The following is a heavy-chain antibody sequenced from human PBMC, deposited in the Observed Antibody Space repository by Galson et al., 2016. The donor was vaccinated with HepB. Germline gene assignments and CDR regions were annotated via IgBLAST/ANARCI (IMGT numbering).Heavy chain of an antibody. D-gene: IGHD3-22*01. CDR3: AGGYYDYYFNF. J-gene: IGHJ4*02. CDR2: IYPGDSDT. Sequence: QSGAEVKKPGESLKISCQGSGYSFSTYWIGWVRQVPGKGLEWMGIIYPGDSDTRYSPSFQGQVTISAVKSIHTAYLQWSSLQASDTAVYYCAGGYYDYYFNFWGQGTLVTAPQ. V-gene: IGHV5-51*01. CDR1: GYSFSTYW.